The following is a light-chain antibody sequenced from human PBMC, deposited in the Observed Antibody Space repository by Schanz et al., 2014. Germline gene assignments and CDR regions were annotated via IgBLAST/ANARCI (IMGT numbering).Light chain of an antibody. Sequence: EIVLTQSPDTLSLSPGERATLSCRASQSVGSRSLAWYQQKPGQPPRLLIYGASNRAAGIPDRFSGSGSGTDFTLSISRLEPDDFAVYFCQQRDNWPLTFGPGTKVLFK. CDR2: GAS. V-gene: IGKV3D-20*02. CDR3: QQRDNWPLT. CDR1: QSVGSRS. J-gene: IGKJ3*01.